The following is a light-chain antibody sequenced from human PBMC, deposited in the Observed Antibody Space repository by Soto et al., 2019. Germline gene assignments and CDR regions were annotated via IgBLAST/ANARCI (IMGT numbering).Light chain of an antibody. V-gene: IGKV3-20*01. CDR2: GAS. CDR1: QSVSSTY. CDR3: QKHGSSQT. J-gene: IGKJ4*01. Sequence: EIVLTQSPGTLSLSPGERAALSCRASQSVSSTYLAWYQQKPGQAPRLLIYGASSRATGIPDRFSGSGSGTDFTLTISRLEPEDFAVYYCQKHGSSQTFGVWTKVEIK.